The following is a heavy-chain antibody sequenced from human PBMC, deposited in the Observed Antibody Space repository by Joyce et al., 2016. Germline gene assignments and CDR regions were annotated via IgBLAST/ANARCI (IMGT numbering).Heavy chain of an antibody. Sequence: QLQLQESGPGLVKPSETLSLTCTVSGDSIRRSSYYWGWIRQPPGKGLDWIGSIYYSGSTAYNPSLKSRVTISVDTSKNQCSLKLSSVTAADTAVYYCARESGGYNPRDFDYWGQGTLVTVSS. CDR1: GDSIRRSSYY. V-gene: IGHV4-39*07. CDR3: ARESGGYNPRDFDY. CDR2: IYYSGST. J-gene: IGHJ4*02. D-gene: IGHD5-24*01.